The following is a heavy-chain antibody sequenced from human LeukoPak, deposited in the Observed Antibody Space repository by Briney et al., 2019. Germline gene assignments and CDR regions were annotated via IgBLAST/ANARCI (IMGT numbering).Heavy chain of an antibody. CDR3: ARAITIFGVADY. D-gene: IGHD3-3*01. CDR2: IIPILGIA. V-gene: IGHV1-69*04. Sequence: ASVKVSCKSSGDTFNSHYIHWVRQAPGQGLEWMGRIIPILGIANYARKFQGRVTITADKSTSTAYMELSSLRSEDTAVYYCARAITIFGVADYWGQGTLVTVSS. CDR1: GDTFNSHY. J-gene: IGHJ4*02.